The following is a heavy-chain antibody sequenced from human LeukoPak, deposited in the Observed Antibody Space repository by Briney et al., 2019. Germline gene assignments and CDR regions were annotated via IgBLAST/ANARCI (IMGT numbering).Heavy chain of an antibody. D-gene: IGHD6-19*01. J-gene: IGHJ4*02. Sequence: PSETLSLTCAVYGGSFSGYYWSWIRQPPGKGGEWIVEINHSERTDYTPSLYILVPISVATSKNQFSLKLSSVTAADTAVYFCARWKSGWYISYFDYWGQGTLVTVSS. CDR3: ARWKSGWYISYFDY. CDR1: GGSFSGYY. CDR2: INHSERT. V-gene: IGHV4-34*01.